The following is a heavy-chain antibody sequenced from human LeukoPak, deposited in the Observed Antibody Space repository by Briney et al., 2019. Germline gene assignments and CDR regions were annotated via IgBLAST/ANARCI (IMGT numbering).Heavy chain of an antibody. J-gene: IGHJ6*02. CDR1: GFTFSSYG. Sequence: GGSLRLSCAASGFTFSSYGMHWVRQAPGKGLEWVAVISYDGSNKYYADSVKGRFTISRDNSKNTLYLQVNSLRAEDTAVYYCAKVLVYGTPYYGMDVWGQGTTVTVSS. CDR3: AKVLVYGTPYYGMDV. CDR2: ISYDGSNK. V-gene: IGHV3-30*18. D-gene: IGHD1-20*01.